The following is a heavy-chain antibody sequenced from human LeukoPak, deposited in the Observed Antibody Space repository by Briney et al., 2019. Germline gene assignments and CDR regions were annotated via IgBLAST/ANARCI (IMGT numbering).Heavy chain of an antibody. V-gene: IGHV3-15*07. CDR3: ARGRPHGNDY. J-gene: IGHJ4*02. CDR2: IKSKTDGGTT. D-gene: IGHD4-23*01. CDR1: GFTFSNAW. Sequence: GGSLRLSCATSGFTFSNAWMNWVRQAPGKGLEWVGRIKSKTDGGTTDYAAPVKGRFTISRDDPKNTLYLQMNSLRVEDTAVYYCARGRPHGNDYWGQGTLVTVSS.